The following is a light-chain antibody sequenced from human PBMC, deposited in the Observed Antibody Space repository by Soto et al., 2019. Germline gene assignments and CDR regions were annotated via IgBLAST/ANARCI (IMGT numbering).Light chain of an antibody. CDR2: RAS. Sequence: IQRTQSPATLSVSPGERATLSCRASQTIYSNVAWYQQRPGQAPRLLIYRASARATGIPARFSGSGSGTEFTLTIGSLQSEDSAVYYCQQYQNLWTFGQGTKVEIK. CDR1: QTIYSN. J-gene: IGKJ1*01. CDR3: QQYQNLWT. V-gene: IGKV3-15*01.